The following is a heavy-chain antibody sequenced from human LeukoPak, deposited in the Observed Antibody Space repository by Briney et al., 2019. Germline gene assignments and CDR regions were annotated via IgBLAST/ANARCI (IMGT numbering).Heavy chain of an antibody. D-gene: IGHD1-1*01. CDR3: ARELAYYFDY. CDR2: ISSNGGST. J-gene: IGHJ4*02. CDR1: GFTFSRYA. V-gene: IGHV3-64*04. Sequence: GGSLRLSCSASGFTFSRYAMHWVRQAPGKGLEYVSAISSNGGSTYYADSVKGRFTISRDNAKNSLYLQMNSLRAEDTAVYYCARELAYYFDYWGQGTLVTVSS.